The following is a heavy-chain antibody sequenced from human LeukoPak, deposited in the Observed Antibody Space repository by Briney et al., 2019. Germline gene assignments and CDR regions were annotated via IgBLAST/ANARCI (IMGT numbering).Heavy chain of an antibody. CDR1: GGSISSSSYY. CDR3: ARVLVVPAAIDWFDP. V-gene: IGHV4-30-4*08. CDR2: IYYSGST. D-gene: IGHD2-2*01. J-gene: IGHJ5*02. Sequence: PSETLSLTCTVSGGSISSSSYYWGWIRQPPGKGLEWIGYIYYSGSTYYNPSPKSRVTISVDTSKNQFSLKLSSVTAADTAVYYCARVLVVPAAIDWFDPWGQGTLVTVSS.